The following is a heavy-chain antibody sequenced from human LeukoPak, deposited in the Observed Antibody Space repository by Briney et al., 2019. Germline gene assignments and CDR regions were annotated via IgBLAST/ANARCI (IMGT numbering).Heavy chain of an antibody. J-gene: IGHJ5*02. CDR1: GGSISSYY. CDR2: IYYSGST. D-gene: IGHD6-13*01. Sequence: SETLSLTCTVSGGSISSYYWSWIRQPPGKGLEWIGYIYYSGSTNYNPSLKCRVTISVDTSKNQFSLKLSSVTAADTAVYYCARHTAAGLGWFDPWGQGTLVTVSS. V-gene: IGHV4-59*01. CDR3: ARHTAAGLGWFDP.